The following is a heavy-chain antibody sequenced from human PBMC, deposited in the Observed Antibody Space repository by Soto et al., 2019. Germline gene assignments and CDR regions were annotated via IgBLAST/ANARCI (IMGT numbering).Heavy chain of an antibody. CDR1: GFTFIRQT. V-gene: IGHV3-21*01. J-gene: IGHJ3*01. Sequence: GVELILSFAVSGFTFIRQTMNWGRQAPGKGLECVSSVSSSGSYKYYADSVKGRFTISRDNAKNSLYLQMNSLRAEDTAVYFCASPRGLDDAFDFWGQGTMVTVSS. D-gene: IGHD3-10*01. CDR3: ASPRGLDDAFDF. CDR2: VSSSGSYK.